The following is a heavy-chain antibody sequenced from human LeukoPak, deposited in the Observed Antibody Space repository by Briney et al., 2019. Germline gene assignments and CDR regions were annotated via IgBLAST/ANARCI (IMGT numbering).Heavy chain of an antibody. V-gene: IGHV4-4*07. D-gene: IGHD6-13*01. CDR2: IYTSGST. Sequence: SETLSLTCTVSGGSISSYYWSWIRQPAGKGLEWIGRIYTSGSTNYNPSLKGRVTMSVDTSKNQFSLKLSSVTAADTAVYYCARDFESGAAGFSSNSHDAFDIWGQGTMVTVSS. CDR3: ARDFESGAAGFSSNSHDAFDI. CDR1: GGSISSYY. J-gene: IGHJ3*02.